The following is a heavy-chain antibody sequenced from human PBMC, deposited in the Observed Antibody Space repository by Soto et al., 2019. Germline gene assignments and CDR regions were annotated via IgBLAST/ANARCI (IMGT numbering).Heavy chain of an antibody. Sequence: SVKVSCKASGGTFSSYAISWVRQAPGQGLEWMGGIIPIFGTANYAQKFQGRVTITADKSTSTAYMELSSLRSEDTAVYYCARGFSRYNWNRNPYYYGMDVWGQGTTVTVS. V-gene: IGHV1-69*06. CDR2: IIPIFGTA. J-gene: IGHJ6*02. CDR1: GGTFSSYA. D-gene: IGHD1-20*01. CDR3: ARGFSRYNWNRNPYYYGMDV.